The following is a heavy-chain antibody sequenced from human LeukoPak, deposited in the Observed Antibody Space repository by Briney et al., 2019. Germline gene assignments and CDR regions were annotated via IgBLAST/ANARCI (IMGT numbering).Heavy chain of an antibody. J-gene: IGHJ4*02. CDR2: ISGSGGST. D-gene: IGHD1-26*01. CDR3: AKIVGATNYGIDDY. Sequence: GGSLRLSCAASGFTFSSYAMSWVRQAPGKGLEWVSAISGSGGSTYYADSVKGRFTISRDNSKNTLYLQMNSLRAEDTAVYYCAKIVGATNYGIDDYWGQGTLVTVSS. V-gene: IGHV3-23*01. CDR1: GFTFSSYA.